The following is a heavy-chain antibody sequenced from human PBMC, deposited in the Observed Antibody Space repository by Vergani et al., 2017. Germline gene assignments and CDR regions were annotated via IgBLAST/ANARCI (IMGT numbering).Heavy chain of an antibody. CDR1: GYTFTGYY. CDR2: INPNSGGT. Sequence: QVQLVQSGAEVKKPGASVKVSCTASGYTFTGYYMHWLRQAPGQGLEWMGWINPNSGGTNDAQKFQGRVTMTRDTSISTAYMELSRLRSDDTAVYYCARVPLRYFDWLPNDWGQGTLVTVSS. CDR3: ARVPLRYFDWLPND. V-gene: IGHV1-2*02. J-gene: IGHJ4*02. D-gene: IGHD3-9*01.